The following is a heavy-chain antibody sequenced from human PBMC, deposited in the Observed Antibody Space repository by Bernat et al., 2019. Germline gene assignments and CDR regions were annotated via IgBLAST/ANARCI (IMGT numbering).Heavy chain of an antibody. J-gene: IGHJ4*02. CDR3: AKAEYSSSSRHFDY. CDR1: GLTFSSFW. D-gene: IGHD6-6*01. V-gene: IGHV3-74*01. Sequence: EVQLVESGGGLVQPGGSLRLSCAASGLTFSSFWMHWVRQAPGKGLVWVSRVNGDGSSTSYADSVKGRFTISRDNAKNTLYLQMNSLRAEDTAVYYCAKAEYSSSSRHFDYWGQGTVVTVSS. CDR2: VNGDGSST.